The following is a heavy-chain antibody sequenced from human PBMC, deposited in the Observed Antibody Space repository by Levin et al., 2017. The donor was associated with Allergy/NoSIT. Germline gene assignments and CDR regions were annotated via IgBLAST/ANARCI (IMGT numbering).Heavy chain of an antibody. CDR1: GFTFSIHG. V-gene: IGHV3-33*01. D-gene: IGHD2-8*01. CDR3: AREWYTNTSPVYGMDL. Sequence: GGSLRLSCASSGFTFSIHGMHWVRQAPGKGLEWVAVIWYDGSNKYYADSVKGRFTISRDSSKNALYLQMNSLRVEDTAVYYCAREWYTNTSPVYGMDLWGQGTTVTVSS. J-gene: IGHJ6*02. CDR2: IWYDGSNK.